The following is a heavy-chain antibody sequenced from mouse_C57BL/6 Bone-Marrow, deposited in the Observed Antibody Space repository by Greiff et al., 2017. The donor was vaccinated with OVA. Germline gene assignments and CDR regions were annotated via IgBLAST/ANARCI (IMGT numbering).Heavy chain of an antibody. CDR3: ASLTTEGYFDV. CDR1: GYTFTSYW. CDR2: IDPSDSET. D-gene: IGHD1-1*01. J-gene: IGHJ1*03. V-gene: IGHV1-52*01. Sequence: QVQLQPPGAELVRPGSSVKLSCKASGYTFTSYWMHWVKQRPIQGLEWIGNIDPSDSETHYNQKFKDKATLTVDKSSSTAYMQLSSLTSEDSAVYYCASLTTEGYFDVWGTGTTVTVSS.